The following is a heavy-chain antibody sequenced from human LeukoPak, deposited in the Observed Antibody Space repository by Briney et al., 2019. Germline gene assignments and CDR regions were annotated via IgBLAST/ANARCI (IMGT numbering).Heavy chain of an antibody. CDR1: GFTVSSNY. CDR2: IYSGGST. CDR3: ARVHDPGYCSGGSCHTDAFDI. Sequence: GGSLRLSCAASGFTVSSNYMSWVRQAPGKGLEWVSVIYSGGSTYYADSAKGRFTISRDNSKNTLYLQMNSLRAEDTAVYYCARVHDPGYCSGGSCHTDAFDIWGQGTMVTVSS. V-gene: IGHV3-66*01. J-gene: IGHJ3*02. D-gene: IGHD2-15*01.